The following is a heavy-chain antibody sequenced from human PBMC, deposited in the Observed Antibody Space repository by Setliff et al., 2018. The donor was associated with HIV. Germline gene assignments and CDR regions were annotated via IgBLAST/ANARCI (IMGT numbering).Heavy chain of an antibody. Sequence: PGGSLRLSCAASGFSFGDYWMSWVRQAPGKGLEWVANIKQDGSETYHVDSVKGRFTISRDNAKNSLYLQMSSLRVEDTAVYYCARCQVIPTAVAFYWGQGILVTVSS. CDR1: GFSFGDYW. J-gene: IGHJ4*02. CDR3: ARCQVIPTAVAFY. D-gene: IGHD6-19*01. CDR2: IKQDGSET. V-gene: IGHV3-7*03.